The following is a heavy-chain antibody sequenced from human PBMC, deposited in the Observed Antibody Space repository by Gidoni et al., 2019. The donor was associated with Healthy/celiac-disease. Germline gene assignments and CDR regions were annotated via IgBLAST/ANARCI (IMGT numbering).Heavy chain of an antibody. V-gene: IGHV3-48*03. J-gene: IGHJ5*02. CDR3: ARVGDRPGEDWFDP. D-gene: IGHD3-16*01. CDR2: ISSSGSTI. CDR1: GFTFSSYE. Sequence: EVQLVESGGGLVQPGGSLRLSCAASGFTFSSYEMNWVRQAPGKGLEWVSYISSSGSTIYYADSVKGRFTISRDNAKNSLYLQMNSLRAEDTAVYYCARVGDRPGEDWFDPWGQGTLVTVSS.